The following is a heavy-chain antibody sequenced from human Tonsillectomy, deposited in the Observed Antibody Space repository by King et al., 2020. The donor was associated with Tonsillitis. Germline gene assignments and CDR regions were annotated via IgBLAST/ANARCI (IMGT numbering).Heavy chain of an antibody. V-gene: IGHV3-11*01. Sequence: VQLVESGGGLVKPGGSLRLSCAASGFTFSDYFMTWIRQAPGKGLEWVSYISGTGYTTYYADSVKGRFTISRDNARNSLYLQMTNLRAEDTAVYYCASPGFPKYDYYYMDVWGKGTTVTVSS. J-gene: IGHJ6*03. CDR3: ASPGFPKYDYYYMDV. D-gene: IGHD5-12*01. CDR1: GFTFSDYF. CDR2: ISGTGYTT.